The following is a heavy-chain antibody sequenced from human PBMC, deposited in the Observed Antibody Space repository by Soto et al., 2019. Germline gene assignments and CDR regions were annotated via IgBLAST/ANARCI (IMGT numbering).Heavy chain of an antibody. CDR3: AKLVVVAATGLYYFDY. CDR1: GFTFSSYA. V-gene: IGHV3-23*01. Sequence: GGSLRLSCAASGFTFSSYAMSWVRQAPGKGLEWVSAISGSGGSTYYADSVKGRFTISRDNSKNTLYLQMNSLRAEDTAVYYCAKLVVVAATGLYYFDYWGQGTLVTVSS. D-gene: IGHD2-15*01. CDR2: ISGSGGST. J-gene: IGHJ4*02.